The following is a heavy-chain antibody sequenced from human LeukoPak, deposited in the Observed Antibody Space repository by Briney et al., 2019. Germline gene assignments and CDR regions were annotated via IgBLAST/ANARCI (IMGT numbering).Heavy chain of an antibody. J-gene: IGHJ4*02. Sequence: GRSLRLSCAASGFTFDDYAMHWVRQAPGKGLEWVSGISWNSGSIGYADSVKGRFTISRDNAKNSLYLQMNSLRAEDTALYYCAKARMATIPEISYYFDYWGQGTLVTVSS. V-gene: IGHV3-9*01. D-gene: IGHD5-24*01. CDR2: ISWNSGSI. CDR1: GFTFDDYA. CDR3: AKARMATIPEISYYFDY.